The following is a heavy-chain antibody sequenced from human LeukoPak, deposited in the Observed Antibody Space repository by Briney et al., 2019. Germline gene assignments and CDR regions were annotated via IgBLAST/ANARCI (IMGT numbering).Heavy chain of an antibody. V-gene: IGHV3-33*08. J-gene: IGHJ6*02. CDR2: IWYDGSNK. Sequence: GGSLRLSCVASGVTLSNYAMSWARQAPGKGLEWVAVIWYDGSNKYYADSVKGRFTISRDNSKNTLYLQMNSLRAEDTAVYYCARGYGDKASNLYYYYGMDVWGQGTTVTVSS. D-gene: IGHD4-17*01. CDR3: ARGYGDKASNLYYYYGMDV. CDR1: GVTLSNYA.